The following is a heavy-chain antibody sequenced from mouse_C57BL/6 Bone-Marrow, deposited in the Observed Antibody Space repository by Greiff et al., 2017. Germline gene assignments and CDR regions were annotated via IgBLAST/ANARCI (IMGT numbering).Heavy chain of an antibody. CDR3: ARGDYPYRNFDV. CDR2: IYPGNSDP. Sequence: EVQRVESGTVLARPGASVKMSCKTSGYTFTSYWMHWVKQRPGQGLEWIGAIYPGNSDPSYNQKFKGKAKLTAVTSASTAYMELSSLTNEDSAVXYCARGDYPYRNFDVWGTGTTVTVSS. D-gene: IGHD2-4*01. J-gene: IGHJ1*03. V-gene: IGHV1-5*01. CDR1: GYTFTSYW.